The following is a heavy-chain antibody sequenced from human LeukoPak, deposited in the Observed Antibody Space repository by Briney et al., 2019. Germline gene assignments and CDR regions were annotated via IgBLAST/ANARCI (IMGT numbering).Heavy chain of an antibody. CDR1: GYTFTSYD. CDR3: ARVPTYYDFWSGYASYYYYMDV. J-gene: IGHJ6*03. D-gene: IGHD3-3*01. CDR2: MNPNSGNT. V-gene: IGHV1-8*01. Sequence: ASVKVSCKASGYTFTSYDINWVRQATGQGLEWMGWMNPNSGNTGYAQKFQGRVTMTRNTSISTAYMELSSLRSEDAAVYYCARVPTYYDFWSGYASYYYYMDVWGEGTTVTVSS.